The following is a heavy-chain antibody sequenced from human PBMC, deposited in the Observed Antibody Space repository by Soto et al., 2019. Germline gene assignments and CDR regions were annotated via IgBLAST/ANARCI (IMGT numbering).Heavy chain of an antibody. CDR2: INHSGST. D-gene: IGHD3-9*01. Sequence: SETLSLTCAVYGGSFSGYYWSWIRQPPGKGLEWIGEINHSGSTNYNPSLKSRVTISVDTSKNQFSLKLSSVTAADTAVYYCARGLKYYDILTGYPGYFDYWGQGTLVTVSS. J-gene: IGHJ4*02. CDR1: GGSFSGYY. V-gene: IGHV4-34*01. CDR3: ARGLKYYDILTGYPGYFDY.